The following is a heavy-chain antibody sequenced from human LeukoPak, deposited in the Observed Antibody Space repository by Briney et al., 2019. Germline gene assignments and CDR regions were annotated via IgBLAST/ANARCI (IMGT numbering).Heavy chain of an antibody. J-gene: IGHJ6*02. CDR1: GGSISSSSYY. D-gene: IGHD1-26*01. CDR3: ARDQRVVGATYTNYYYYGMDV. V-gene: IGHV4-39*07. CDR2: IYHSGST. Sequence: PSETLSLTCTVSGGSISSSSYYWGWIRQPPGKGLEWIGEIYHSGSTNYNPSLKSRVTISVDKSKNQFSLKLSSVTAADTAVYYCARDQRVVGATYTNYYYYGMDVWGQGTTVTVSS.